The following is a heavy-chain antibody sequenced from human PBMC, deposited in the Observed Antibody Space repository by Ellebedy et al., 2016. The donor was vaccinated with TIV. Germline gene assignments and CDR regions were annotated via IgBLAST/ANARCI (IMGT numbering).Heavy chain of an antibody. CDR2: IYTSGST. V-gene: IGHV4-61*02. D-gene: IGHD3-10*01. J-gene: IGHJ5*02. Sequence: SETLSLTXTVSGGSISSGSYYWSWIRQPAGKGLEWIGRIYTSGSTNYNPSFKSRVTMSVDTSKNQFSLKLSSVTAADTAVYYCARGRGWIDPWGQGTLVTVSS. CDR1: GGSISSGSYY. CDR3: ARGRGWIDP.